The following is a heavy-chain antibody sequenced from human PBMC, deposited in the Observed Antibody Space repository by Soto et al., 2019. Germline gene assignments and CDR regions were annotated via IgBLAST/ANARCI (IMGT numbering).Heavy chain of an antibody. CDR2: ISSSSSYT. J-gene: IGHJ4*02. CDR1: GFTFSDYY. D-gene: IGHD3-22*01. V-gene: IGHV3-11*06. CDR3: AREDYYDSSGYLGY. Sequence: QVQLVESGGGLVKPGGSLRLSCAASGFTFSDYYMSWIRQAPGKGLEWVSYISSSSSYTNYADSVKGRFTISRDNAKNSLYLQMNSLRAEDTAVYYCAREDYYDSSGYLGYWGQGTLVTVSS.